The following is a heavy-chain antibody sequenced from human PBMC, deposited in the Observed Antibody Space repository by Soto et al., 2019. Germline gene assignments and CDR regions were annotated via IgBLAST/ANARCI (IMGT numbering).Heavy chain of an antibody. CDR2: INPNSGGT. CDR1: GYTFTGYY. Sequence: ASVKVSCKASGYTFTGYYMHWVRQAPGQGLEWMGWINPNSGGTNYAQKFQGRVTMTRDTSISTAYMELSRLRSDDTAVYYCAPGMLTFPTFPFDYWGQGTLVTVSS. CDR3: APGMLTFPTFPFDY. J-gene: IGHJ4*02. V-gene: IGHV1-2*02. D-gene: IGHD3-16*01.